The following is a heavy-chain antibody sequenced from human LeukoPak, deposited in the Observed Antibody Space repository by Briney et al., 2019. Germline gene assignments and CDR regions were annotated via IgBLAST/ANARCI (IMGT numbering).Heavy chain of an antibody. D-gene: IGHD4-17*01. CDR1: GFTFTDFF. CDR2: IKHNGGEK. CDR3: ARDTDTVTTILDY. Sequence: PGGSLRLSCVASGFTFTDFFMSWVRQAPGKGLEWVASIKHNGGEKYYVDSVKGRFTISRDNAKNSLYLEMSSLRVEDTAVYYCARDTDTVTTILDYWGQGTLVTVSS. J-gene: IGHJ4*02. V-gene: IGHV3-7*01.